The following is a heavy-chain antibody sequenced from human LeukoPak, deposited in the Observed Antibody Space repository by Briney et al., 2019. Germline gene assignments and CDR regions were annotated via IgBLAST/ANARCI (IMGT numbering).Heavy chain of an antibody. CDR1: GGTFSSNA. V-gene: IGHV1-69*05. CDR2: IIPIFGTA. D-gene: IGHD1-7*01. J-gene: IGHJ6*03. Sequence: SVKVSCKASGGTFSSNAISWERQAPGQGLEWMGGIIPIFGTANYAQKFQGRVTITTDESTSTAYMELSSLRSEDTAVYYCAKSGTTRYYYYYMDVWGKGTTVTVSS. CDR3: AKSGTTRYYYYYMDV.